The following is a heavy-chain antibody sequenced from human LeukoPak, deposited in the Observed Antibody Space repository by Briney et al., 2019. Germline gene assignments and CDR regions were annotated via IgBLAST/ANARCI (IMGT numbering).Heavy chain of an antibody. Sequence: GGSLRLSCAASGFTFSSYGMHWVRQAPGKGLEWVAVISYDGSNKYYADSVKGRFTISRDNSKNTLYLQMNSLRAEDTAVYYCARGAYGSGSYEAFDIWGQGTMVTVSS. J-gene: IGHJ3*02. D-gene: IGHD3-10*01. CDR1: GFTFSSYG. V-gene: IGHV3-30*19. CDR3: ARGAYGSGSYEAFDI. CDR2: ISYDGSNK.